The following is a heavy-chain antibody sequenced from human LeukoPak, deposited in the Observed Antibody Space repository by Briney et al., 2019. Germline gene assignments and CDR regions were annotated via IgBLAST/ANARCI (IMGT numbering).Heavy chain of an antibody. CDR2: IIPILGIA. J-gene: IGHJ6*03. CDR1: GGTFSSYT. D-gene: IGHD2-2*01. V-gene: IGHV1-69*02. Sequence: ASVKVSCKASGGTFSSYTISWVRQAPGQGLEWMGRIIPILGIANYAQKFQGRVTITADKSTSTAYMELSSLRSEDTDVYYCARRGGGSSTNSYYYYYMDVWGKGTTVTVSS. CDR3: ARRGGGSSTNSYYYYYMDV.